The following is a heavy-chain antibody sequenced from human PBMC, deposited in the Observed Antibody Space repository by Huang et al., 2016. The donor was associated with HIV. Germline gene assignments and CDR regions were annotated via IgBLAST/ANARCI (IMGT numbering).Heavy chain of an antibody. CDR2: INHNGKN. V-gene: IGHV4-34*02. CDR3: ARGFNYYASDNLGVYYFDS. Sequence: QVQLKQWGAGLLKPSETLSLTCAVYGGAFRGYSWTWIRQFPERGLEWIGDINHNGKNMFNPSLIARVTISTDTSKNHFSLHLTSVTAADTALYYCARGFNYYASDNLGVYYFDSWGLGTLVTVSP. J-gene: IGHJ4*02. CDR1: GGAFRGYS. D-gene: IGHD3-10*01.